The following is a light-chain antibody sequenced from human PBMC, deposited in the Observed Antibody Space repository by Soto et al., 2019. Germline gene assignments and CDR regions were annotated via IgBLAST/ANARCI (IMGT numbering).Light chain of an antibody. CDR3: QQYGSSPCT. V-gene: IGKV3-20*01. J-gene: IGKJ2*02. Sequence: EIVLTQSPGTLSLSPGERATLSCRASQSVSSSYLAWYQQKPGQAPRLLIYGASSRATGIPDRFSGSGSGTDFTLIISRLEPEDFAVYYCQQYGSSPCTFGQGTKVDIK. CDR2: GAS. CDR1: QSVSSSY.